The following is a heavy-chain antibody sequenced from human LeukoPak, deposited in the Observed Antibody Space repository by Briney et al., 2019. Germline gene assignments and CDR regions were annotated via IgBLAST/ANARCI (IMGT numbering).Heavy chain of an antibody. V-gene: IGHV3-21*01. Sequence: GGSLRLSCAASGFTFSSYSMSWVRQAPGKGLEWVSSISSSSSYIYYADSVEGRFTISRDNAKNSLYLQMNSLRAEDTAVYYCATIIAAASVGYWGQGTLVTVSS. CDR2: ISSSSSYI. D-gene: IGHD6-13*01. J-gene: IGHJ4*02. CDR3: ATIIAAASVGY. CDR1: GFTFSSYS.